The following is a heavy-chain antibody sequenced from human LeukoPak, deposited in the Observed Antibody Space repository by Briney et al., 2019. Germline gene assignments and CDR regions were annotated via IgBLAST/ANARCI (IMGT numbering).Heavy chain of an antibody. V-gene: IGHV3-21*01. CDR2: ISSSSSYI. D-gene: IGHD1-7*01. J-gene: IGHJ4*02. CDR3: ARHERTGRELFDY. Sequence: GGSLRLSCAASGFTFSSYSMNWVRQAPGKGLEWVSSISSSSSYIYYADSVKGRFTISRDNAKNSLYLQMNGLRAEDTAVYYCARHERTGRELFDYWGQGTLVTVSS. CDR1: GFTFSSYS.